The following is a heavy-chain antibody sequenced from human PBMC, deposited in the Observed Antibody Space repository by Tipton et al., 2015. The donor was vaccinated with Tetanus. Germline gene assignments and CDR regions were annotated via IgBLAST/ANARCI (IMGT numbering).Heavy chain of an antibody. D-gene: IGHD6-13*01. V-gene: IGHV4-61*01. Sequence: TLSLTCIVSGDSVSSSIYHWSWIRQPPGKGLEWIGHIYYSGSTNYNPSLKSRVTISVDTSKNQFSLKVNSVTAADTAVYYCARDPYSSSREGYWGQGTLVTVSA. J-gene: IGHJ4*02. CDR3: ARDPYSSSREGY. CDR2: IYYSGST. CDR1: GDSVSSSIYH.